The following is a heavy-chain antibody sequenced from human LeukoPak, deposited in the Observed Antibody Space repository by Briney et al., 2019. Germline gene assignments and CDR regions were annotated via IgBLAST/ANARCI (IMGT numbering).Heavy chain of an antibody. CDR1: GFTFSSYA. CDR3: AKCNFGGGDCYSPFDY. Sequence: PGGSLRLSCAASGFTFSSYAMSWVRQAPGKGLEWVSAISGSGGSTYYADSVKGRFTISRDNSKNTLYLQMNSLRAEDTAVYYCAKCNFGGGDCYSPFDYWGQGTLVTVSS. D-gene: IGHD2-21*02. V-gene: IGHV3-23*01. CDR2: ISGSGGST. J-gene: IGHJ4*02.